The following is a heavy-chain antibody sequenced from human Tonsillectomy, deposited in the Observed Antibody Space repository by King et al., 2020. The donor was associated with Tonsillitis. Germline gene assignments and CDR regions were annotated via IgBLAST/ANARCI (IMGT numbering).Heavy chain of an antibody. J-gene: IGHJ4*02. V-gene: IGHV4-34*01. CDR2: INHSGST. Sequence: VQLPQWGAGLLKPSETLSLTCAVYGGSFSGYYWSWIRQPPGKGLEWIGEINHSGSTNYNPSLKSRVTVSVDTSKNQFSLKLSSVTAADTAVYYCARGGGGQVSSMDFDYWGQGTLVTVSS. D-gene: IGHD2-15*01. CDR3: ARGGGGQVSSMDFDY. CDR1: GGSFSGYY.